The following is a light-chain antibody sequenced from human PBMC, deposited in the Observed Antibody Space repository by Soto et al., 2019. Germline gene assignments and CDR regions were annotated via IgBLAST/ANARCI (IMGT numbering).Light chain of an antibody. V-gene: IGKV1-27*01. CDR1: QGISTY. CDR2: AAS. CDR3: QNYNGAPWT. J-gene: IGKJ1*01. Sequence: DIQMTQSPSSLSASVGDRVTITCRASQGISTYLVWYQQKPGTVPKLLIFAASTLQSGVPSRLSGSGSGTDFTLTISSLQPEDVATYYCQNYNGAPWTFGQGTKV.